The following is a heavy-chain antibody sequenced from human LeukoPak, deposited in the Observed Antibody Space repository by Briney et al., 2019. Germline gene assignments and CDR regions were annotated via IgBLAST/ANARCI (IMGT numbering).Heavy chain of an antibody. CDR2: IYSGGST. D-gene: IGHD2-2*01. Sequence: GGSLRLSCAASGFTVSSNYMSWVRQAPGKGLEWVSVIYSGGSTYYADSVKGRFTISRDNSKNTLYLQMNSLRAEDTAVYYCARDLEDCSSTSCSSKGERFDYWGQGTLVTVSS. CDR1: GFTVSSNY. CDR3: ARDLEDCSSTSCSSKGERFDY. J-gene: IGHJ4*02. V-gene: IGHV3-66*01.